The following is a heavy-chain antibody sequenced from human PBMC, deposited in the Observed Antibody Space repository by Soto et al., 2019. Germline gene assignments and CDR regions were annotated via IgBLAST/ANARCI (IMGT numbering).Heavy chain of an antibody. Sequence: SSETRSLTGSVSGGSISSDDHYWTWIRQPPGKGLEWIGSIYHTGATNYNPSLKSRITASIDTSNNPSSLHLTSVTAAATALFYCARQRRGGYWFAPWGQGTLVTVSS. J-gene: IGHJ5*02. V-gene: IGHV4-30-4*01. D-gene: IGHD6-25*01. CDR3: ARQRRGGYWFAP. CDR1: GGSISSDDHY. CDR2: IYHTGAT.